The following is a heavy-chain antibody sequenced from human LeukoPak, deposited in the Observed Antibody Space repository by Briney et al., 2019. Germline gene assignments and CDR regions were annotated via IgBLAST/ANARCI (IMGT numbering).Heavy chain of an antibody. J-gene: IGHJ4*02. CDR1: VGSIRVYY. Sequence: SETLSLTCTVSVGSIRVYYWSWVRQPPGKGLEHIGYKLYSGKSNYEPSLQGRVTISVDTSKNQFSLILTSMAAADTAVYYCAAGNGWLDFWSQGTLVTVSS. CDR2: KLYSGKS. D-gene: IGHD6-19*01. V-gene: IGHV4-59*01. CDR3: AAGNGWLDF.